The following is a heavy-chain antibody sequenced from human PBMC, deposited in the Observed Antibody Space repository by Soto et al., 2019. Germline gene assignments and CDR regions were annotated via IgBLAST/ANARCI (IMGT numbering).Heavy chain of an antibody. CDR3: ARGDFDRSGNYNAGWFAP. CDR2: INPNSGVT. V-gene: IGHV1-2*02. D-gene: IGHD3-22*01. Sequence: QVQLVQSGAEVKKPGASVKVSCKASGYTFTAYYMHWLRQAPGQGLEWMGWINPNSGVTNYEKRFQGRVTVTNDTSISTTYMKLSSLGSDDTAVYYCARGDFDRSGNYNAGWFAPWGQGTLVTVSS. CDR1: GYTFTAYY. J-gene: IGHJ5*02.